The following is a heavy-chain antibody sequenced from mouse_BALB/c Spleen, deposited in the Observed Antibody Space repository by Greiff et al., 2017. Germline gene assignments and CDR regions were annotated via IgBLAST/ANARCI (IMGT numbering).Heavy chain of an antibody. CDR3: ARRGTTVVAEAMDY. CDR2: ISSGGSYT. J-gene: IGHJ4*01. D-gene: IGHD1-1*01. V-gene: IGHV5-9-3*01. CDR1: GFTFSSYA. Sequence: EVHLVESGGGLVKPGGSLKLSCAASGFTFSSYAMSWVRQTPEKRLEWVATISSGGSYTYYPDSVKGRFTISRDNAKNTLYLQMSSLRSEDTAMYYCARRGTTVVAEAMDYWGQGTSVTVSS.